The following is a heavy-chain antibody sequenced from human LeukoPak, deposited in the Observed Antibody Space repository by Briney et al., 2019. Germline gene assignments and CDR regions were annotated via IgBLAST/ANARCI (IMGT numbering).Heavy chain of an antibody. V-gene: IGHV3-64*01. Sequence: PGGSLRLSCAASGFTFSSYAMHWVRQAPGKGLEYVSAISSNGGSTYYANSVKGRFTISRDNSKNTLYLQMGSLRAEDMAVYYCARGGVLRYFDWAHSGDYWGQGTLVTVSS. CDR1: GFTFSSYA. D-gene: IGHD3-9*01. CDR3: ARGGVLRYFDWAHSGDY. CDR2: ISSNGGST. J-gene: IGHJ4*02.